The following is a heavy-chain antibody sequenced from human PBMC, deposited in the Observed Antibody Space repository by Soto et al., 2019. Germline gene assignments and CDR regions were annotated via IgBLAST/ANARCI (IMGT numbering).Heavy chain of an antibody. CDR2: ISWNSGSI. CDR3: AKGGGGYSGTRFDY. D-gene: IGHD5-12*01. V-gene: IGHV3-9*01. Sequence: EVQLVESGGGLVQPGRSLRLSCAASGFTFDDYAMHWVRQAPGKGLEWVSGISWNSGSIGYADSVKGRFTISRDNAKNSLELQMNSLRAEDTALYYCAKGGGGYSGTRFDYWGQGTLVTVSS. J-gene: IGHJ4*02. CDR1: GFTFDDYA.